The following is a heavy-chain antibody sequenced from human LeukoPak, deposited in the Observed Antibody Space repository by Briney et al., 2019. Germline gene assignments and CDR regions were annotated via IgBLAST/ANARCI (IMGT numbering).Heavy chain of an antibody. J-gene: IGHJ5*02. CDR3: ARDLGYCSGGSCYDLTRFDP. CDR2: IIPIFGTA. V-gene: IGHV1-69*13. Sequence: GASVKVSCKASGYTFTSYAMNWVRQAPGQGLEWMGGIIPIFGTANYAQKFQGRVTITADESTSTAYMELSSLRSEDTAVYYCARDLGYCSGGSCYDLTRFDPWGQGTLVTVSS. CDR1: GYTFTSYA. D-gene: IGHD2-15*01.